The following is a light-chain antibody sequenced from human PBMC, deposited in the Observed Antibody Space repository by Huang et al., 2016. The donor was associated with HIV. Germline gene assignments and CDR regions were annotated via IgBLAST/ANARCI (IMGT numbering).Light chain of an antibody. CDR1: QSVSSN. V-gene: IGKV3-15*01. CDR3: QHYNNWPPRYT. Sequence: EIVMTQSPATLSVSPGERATLSYRASQSVSSNLAWYRQKPGQAPRLLIYDASTRATDIPARFSGSGSGTEFTLTISSLQSEDFAVYYCQHYNNWPPRYTFGQGTKLE. J-gene: IGKJ2*01. CDR2: DAS.